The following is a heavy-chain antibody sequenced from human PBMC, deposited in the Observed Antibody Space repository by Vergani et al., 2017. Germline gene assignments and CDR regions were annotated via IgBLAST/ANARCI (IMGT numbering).Heavy chain of an antibody. CDR3: AEGGRYSGYDFPFDY. V-gene: IGHV3-30*18. CDR1: GFTFSSYG. J-gene: IGHJ4*02. Sequence: VQLVESGGGVVQPGRSLRLSCAASGFTFSSYGMHWVRQAPGKGLEWVAVISYDGSNKYYADSVKGRFTISRDNSKNTLYLQMSSLRAEDTAVYYCAEGGRYSGYDFPFDYWGQGTLVTVSS. CDR2: ISYDGSNK. D-gene: IGHD5-12*01.